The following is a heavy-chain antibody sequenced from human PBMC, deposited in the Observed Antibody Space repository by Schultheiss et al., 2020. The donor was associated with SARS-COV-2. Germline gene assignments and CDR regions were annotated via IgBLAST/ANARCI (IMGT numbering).Heavy chain of an antibody. CDR1: GESFSGYY. J-gene: IGHJ4*02. CDR3: ARTDTAMVSDY. D-gene: IGHD5-18*01. Sequence: TLSLTCAVYGESFSGYYWSWIRQPPGKALEWLALIDWDDDKYYSISLRTRLTISKDTSKNQVVLTMTNMDPVDTATYYCARTDTAMVSDYWGQGTLVTVSS. V-gene: IGHV2-70*01. CDR2: IDWDDDK.